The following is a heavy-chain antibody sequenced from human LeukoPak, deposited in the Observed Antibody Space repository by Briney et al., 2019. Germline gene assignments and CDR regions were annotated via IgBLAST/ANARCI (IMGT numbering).Heavy chain of an antibody. D-gene: IGHD6-19*01. CDR3: ARDPSSSGWTRYYYYYYMDV. CDR2: ISSSISYI. CDR1: GFTFSSDS. J-gene: IGHJ6*03. Sequence: GGSLRLSCAASGFTFSSDSMNWVRQAPGKGLEWVSSISSSISYIYYADSVKGRFTISRDNAKNSLYLQMNSVRAEDTAVYYCARDPSSSGWTRYYYYYYMDVWGKGTTVTVSS. V-gene: IGHV3-21*01.